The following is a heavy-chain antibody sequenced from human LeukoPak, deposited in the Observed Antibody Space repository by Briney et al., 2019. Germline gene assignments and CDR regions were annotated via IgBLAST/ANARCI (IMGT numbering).Heavy chain of an antibody. Sequence: PGGSLRLSCAASGFTFSSYSMNWVRQAPGKGLEWVSSISSSSGYIYYADSVKGRFTISRDNAKNSLYLQMNSLRAEDTAVYYCAKGGYSISSDYWGQGTLVTVSS. D-gene: IGHD6-6*01. J-gene: IGHJ4*02. V-gene: IGHV3-21*01. CDR3: AKGGYSISSDY. CDR1: GFTFSSYS. CDR2: ISSSSGYI.